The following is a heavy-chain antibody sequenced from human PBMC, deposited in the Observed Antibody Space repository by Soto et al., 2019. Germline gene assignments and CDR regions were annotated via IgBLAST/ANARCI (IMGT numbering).Heavy chain of an antibody. CDR2: ISAYNGNT. CDR3: ARGGDILTDYYAAGWFDP. CDR1: GYTFTSYG. Sequence: QVQLVQSGDEVKKPGASVKVSCKASGYTFTSYGISWVRQAPGQGLEWMGWISAYNGNTNYAQKLPGRVTMTTDTCTSTAYMERRSLRSDDTAVYYCARGGDILTDYYAAGWFDPWGQGTLVTVSS. V-gene: IGHV1-18*01. D-gene: IGHD3-9*01. J-gene: IGHJ5*02.